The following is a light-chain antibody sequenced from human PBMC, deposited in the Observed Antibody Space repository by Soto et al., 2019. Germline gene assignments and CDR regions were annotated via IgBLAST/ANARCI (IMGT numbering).Light chain of an antibody. J-gene: IGKJ1*01. CDR3: QQYINWPRT. Sequence: EIVMTQSPATLSVSPGERATLSCRASQSVSSELAWYQQKPGQAPRLLIYGASTRATGIPARFSGSGSGTEFTLTISSLRSEDFAIYYCQQYINWPRTFG. CDR2: GAS. V-gene: IGKV3-15*01. CDR1: QSVSSE.